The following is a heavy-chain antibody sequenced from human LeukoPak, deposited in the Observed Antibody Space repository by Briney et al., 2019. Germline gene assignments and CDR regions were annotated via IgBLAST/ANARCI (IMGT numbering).Heavy chain of an antibody. CDR2: IHYSGST. Sequence: PSETLSLTCTVSGGSISSYYWSWIRQPPGKGLEWIGYIHYSGSTNYNPSLKSRVSISVDTSKNQFSLKLSSVTAADTAVYYCARSLSGGTVTTSHWFDPWGQGTLVTVSS. J-gene: IGHJ5*02. CDR1: GGSISSYY. CDR3: ARSLSGGTVTTSHWFDP. D-gene: IGHD4-17*01. V-gene: IGHV4-59*12.